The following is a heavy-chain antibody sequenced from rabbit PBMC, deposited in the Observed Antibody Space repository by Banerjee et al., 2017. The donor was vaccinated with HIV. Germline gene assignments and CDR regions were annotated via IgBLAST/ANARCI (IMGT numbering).Heavy chain of an antibody. J-gene: IGHJ4*01. CDR2: IYAGSSGMT. Sequence: QEQLVESGGGLVQPEGSLTLTCTASGFSFSSNYWICWVRQAPGKGLELIGCIYAGSSGMTYYASWAKGRFTISKTSSTTVTLQMTSLTAADTATYLCARDLAGVIGWNFNLWGPGTLVTVS. CDR1: GFSFSSNYW. CDR3: ARDLAGVIGWNFNL. D-gene: IGHD4-1*01. V-gene: IGHV1S45*01.